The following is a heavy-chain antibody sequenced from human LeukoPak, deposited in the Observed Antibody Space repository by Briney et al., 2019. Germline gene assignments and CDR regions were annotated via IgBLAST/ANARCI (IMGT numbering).Heavy chain of an antibody. J-gene: IGHJ4*02. CDR3: VSHREYYIDY. Sequence: PSETLSLTCSVSGGSISSHYWSWIRQPPGKGLEWIGYIYYSGSTKYNPSLKSRVTIALDKSKNQFSLKLSSVTAADTAVYFCVSHREYYIDYWGQGTLVTVSS. CDR1: GGSISSHY. V-gene: IGHV4-59*11. CDR2: IYYSGST.